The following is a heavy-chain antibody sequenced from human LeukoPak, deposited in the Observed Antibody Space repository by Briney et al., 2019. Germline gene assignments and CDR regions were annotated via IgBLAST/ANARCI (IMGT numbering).Heavy chain of an antibody. CDR2: ISSSGSTI. Sequence: PGGFLRLSCAASGFTFSDYYMSWIRQAPGKGLEWVSYISSSGSTIYYADSVKGRFTISRDNAKNSLYLQMNSLRAEDTAVYYCVRSAFLTTEFYFDYWGHGTPVTVSS. CDR1: GFTFSDYY. J-gene: IGHJ4*01. D-gene: IGHD4-11*01. V-gene: IGHV3-11*04. CDR3: VRSAFLTTEFYFDY.